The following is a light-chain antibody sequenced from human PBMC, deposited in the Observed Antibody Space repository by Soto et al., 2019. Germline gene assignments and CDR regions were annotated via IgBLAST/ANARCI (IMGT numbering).Light chain of an antibody. Sequence: EIVLTQSPGTLSLSPGERASLSCRASQSVSSTYLAWYQQKPGHAPRLLIYATSTRATGIPDRFSGSGSGTDFTLTISRLEPEDFAVYYCQQYGSSLWTFGQGTKVEIK. CDR3: QQYGSSLWT. V-gene: IGKV3-20*01. CDR2: ATS. CDR1: QSVSSTY. J-gene: IGKJ1*01.